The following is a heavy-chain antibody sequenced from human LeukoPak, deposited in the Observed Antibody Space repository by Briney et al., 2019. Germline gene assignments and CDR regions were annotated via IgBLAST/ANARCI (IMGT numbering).Heavy chain of an antibody. Sequence: GGSLRLSCTAPGLTFGDYAMSWFRQAPGKGLEGVGFIRSKAYGGTTEYAASVKGRFTISRDDSKSIAYLQMNSLKTEDTAVYYCTRGILGYCSGGSCYEWFDPWGQGTLVTVSS. CDR1: GLTFGDYA. CDR2: IRSKAYGGTT. CDR3: TRGILGYCSGGSCYEWFDP. D-gene: IGHD2-15*01. J-gene: IGHJ5*02. V-gene: IGHV3-49*03.